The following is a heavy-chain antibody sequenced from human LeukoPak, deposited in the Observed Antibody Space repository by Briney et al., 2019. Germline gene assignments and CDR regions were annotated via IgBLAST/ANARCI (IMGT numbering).Heavy chain of an antibody. CDR1: GGSVSSDSYY. CDR2: IYYNGNT. D-gene: IGHD1-1*01. CDR3: ARSGSYCHDH. V-gene: IGHV4-61*01. J-gene: IGHJ4*02. Sequence: SETLSLTCTVSGGSVSSDSYYWSWIRQPPGKGLECIGYIYYNGNTNYSPSLKSRVAISIDTSKNQFSLKLSSVNAADTAVYYCARSGSYCHDHWGQGILVTVSS.